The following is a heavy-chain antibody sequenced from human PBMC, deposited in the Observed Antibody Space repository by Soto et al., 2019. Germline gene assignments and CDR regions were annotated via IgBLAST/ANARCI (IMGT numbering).Heavy chain of an antibody. V-gene: IGHV3-21*01. CDR3: ASTTVAAFDI. D-gene: IGHD4-17*01. CDR1: GFTFSSYS. CDR2: ISSSSSYI. Sequence: EVQLVESGGDLVKPGGSLRLSCAASGFTFSSYSMNWVRQAPGKGLEWVSSISSSSSYIYYADSVKGRFTISRDNAKKPLYLQMNSLRAEDTAVYYCASTTVAAFDIWGQGTMVTVSS. J-gene: IGHJ3*02.